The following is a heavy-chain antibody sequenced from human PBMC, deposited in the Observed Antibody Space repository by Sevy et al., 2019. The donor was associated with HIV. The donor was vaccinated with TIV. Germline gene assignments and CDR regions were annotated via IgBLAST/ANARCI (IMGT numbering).Heavy chain of an antibody. D-gene: IGHD3-3*01. Sequence: ASVKVSCKAAGYSFTNFDINWVRQATGQGLEWMGWMNPNNGNTHYAQKFQGRVTMTRSSSANTAYMELSSLTSEDTAIYSCGRARLDYEFWSGSYFSRAPWGYKYYAMDVWGQGTTVTVSS. V-gene: IGHV1-8*01. CDR3: GRARLDYEFWSGSYFSRAPWGYKYYAMDV. CDR1: GYSFTNFD. J-gene: IGHJ6*02. CDR2: MNPNNGNT.